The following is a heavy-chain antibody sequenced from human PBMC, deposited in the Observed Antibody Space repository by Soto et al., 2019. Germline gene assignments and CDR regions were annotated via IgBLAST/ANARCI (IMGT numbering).Heavy chain of an antibody. CDR1: GFTFSSYS. CDR3: AKDRYYGSGSPTFDP. J-gene: IGHJ5*02. D-gene: IGHD3-10*01. Sequence: GGSLRLSCAASGFTFSSYSMNWVRQAPGKGLEWVSYISSSSSTIYYADSVKGRFTISRDNAKNSLYLQMNSLRAEDTAVYYCAKDRYYGSGSPTFDPWGQGALVTVSS. V-gene: IGHV3-48*01. CDR2: ISSSSSTI.